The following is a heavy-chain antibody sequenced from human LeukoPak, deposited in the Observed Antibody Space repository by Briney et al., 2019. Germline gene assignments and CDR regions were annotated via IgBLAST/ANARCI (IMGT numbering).Heavy chain of an antibody. Sequence: GGSLRLSCAASGFTFDIYAMHWVRQAPGKGLEWVAVMSYDGSNKYYADSVKGRFTISRDNSRNTLHLQMSRLRVADTAVYYCARDQVELCSSGSCYVIDNRGPGTLVAVSS. J-gene: IGHJ4*02. CDR2: MSYDGSNK. CDR1: GFTFDIYA. V-gene: IGHV3-30*04. D-gene: IGHD2-15*01. CDR3: ARDQVELCSSGSCYVIDN.